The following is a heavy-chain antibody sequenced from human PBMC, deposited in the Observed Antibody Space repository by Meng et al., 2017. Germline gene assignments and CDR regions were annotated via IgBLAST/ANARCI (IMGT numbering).Heavy chain of an antibody. J-gene: IGHJ5*02. CDR2: INTNTGNP. Sequence: QLQVVQAGSELNRPGASMKVSVKASGYTFTSYAMNWVRQAPGQGLEWMGWINTNTGNPTYAQGFTGRFVFSLDTSVSTAYLQISSLKAEDTAVYYCARLVAGTFGQLFDPWGQGTLVTVSS. CDR3: ARLVAGTFGQLFDP. D-gene: IGHD2-15*01. V-gene: IGHV7-4-1*02. CDR1: GYTFTSYA.